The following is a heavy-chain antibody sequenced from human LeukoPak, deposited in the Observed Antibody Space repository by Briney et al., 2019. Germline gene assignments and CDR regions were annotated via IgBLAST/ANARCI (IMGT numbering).Heavy chain of an antibody. J-gene: IGHJ5*02. D-gene: IGHD5-12*01. CDR3: TTDFLQGYSGS. CDR2: VKSRDVGRTT. V-gene: IGHV3-15*01. CDR1: GFTFSNVW. Sequence: GGSLRLSCAVSGFTFSNVWITWVRQAPGKGLECVGRVKSRDVGRTTDYAAPVKGRFTISRDHSKNTVYLQMISLQTEGKAGYYCTTDFLQGYSGSWGQGTLVTVSS.